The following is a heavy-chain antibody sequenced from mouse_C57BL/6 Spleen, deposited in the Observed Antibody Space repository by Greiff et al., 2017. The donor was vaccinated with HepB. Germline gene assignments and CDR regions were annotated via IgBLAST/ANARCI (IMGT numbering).Heavy chain of an antibody. D-gene: IGHD1-1*01. CDR3: ARDPYYGSSYGIAY. Sequence: EVQVVESGPGLVKPSQSLSLTCSVTGYSITSGYYWNWIRQFPGNKLEWMGYISYDGSNNYNPSLKNRISITRDTSKNQFFLKLNSVTTEDTATYYCARDPYYGSSYGIAYWGQGTLVTVSA. CDR2: ISYDGSN. V-gene: IGHV3-6*01. J-gene: IGHJ3*01. CDR1: GYSITSGYY.